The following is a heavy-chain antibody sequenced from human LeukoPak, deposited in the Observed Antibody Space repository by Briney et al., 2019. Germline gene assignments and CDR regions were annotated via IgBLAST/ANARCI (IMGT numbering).Heavy chain of an antibody. CDR1: GGSISSSSYY. CDR2: IYYSGST. CDR3: ARLYCGGDCYQYYFDY. D-gene: IGHD2-21*02. V-gene: IGHV4-39*07. J-gene: IGHJ4*02. Sequence: KPSETLSLTCTVSGGSISSSSYYWGWIRQPPGKGLEWIGSIYYSGSTYYNPSLKSRVTISVDTSKNQFSLKLSSVTAADTAVYYCARLYCGGDCYQYYFDYWGQGTLVTVSS.